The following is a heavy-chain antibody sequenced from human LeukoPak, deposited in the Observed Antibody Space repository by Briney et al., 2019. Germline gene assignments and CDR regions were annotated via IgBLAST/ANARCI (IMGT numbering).Heavy chain of an antibody. D-gene: IGHD3-10*01. J-gene: IGHJ4*02. CDR2: IKHYGREK. Sequence: PGGALRLSCAASVFNFSSYWMALVRQAPGKGLEWVANIKHYGREKYYVDSVKGRFTISRDNAKKSMYLQMNRLRAEKTAVYYWARWGEYGSGSYCFDYWGQGTLVTVSS. V-gene: IGHV3-7*04. CDR1: VFNFSSYW. CDR3: ARWGEYGSGSYCFDY.